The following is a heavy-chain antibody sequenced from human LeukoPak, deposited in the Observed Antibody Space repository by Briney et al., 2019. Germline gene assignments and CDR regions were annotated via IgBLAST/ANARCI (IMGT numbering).Heavy chain of an antibody. CDR2: INHSGST. D-gene: IGHD6-19*01. J-gene: IGHJ4*02. CDR3: ARGYSSGWSGGDY. Sequence: SETLSLTCAVYGGSFSGYYWSWIRQPPGKGLEWIGEINHSGSTNYNPSLKSRVTISVDTSKNQFSLKLSSVTAADTAVYYCARGYSSGWSGGDYWGQGTLVTVSS. CDR1: GGSFSGYY. V-gene: IGHV4-34*01.